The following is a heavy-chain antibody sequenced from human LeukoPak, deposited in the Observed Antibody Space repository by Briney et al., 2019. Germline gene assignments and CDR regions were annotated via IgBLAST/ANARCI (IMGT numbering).Heavy chain of an antibody. Sequence: GGSLRLSCAASGFTFSSYGMHWLRQAPGKGLEWVAVISYDGSYKYHADSVKGRFSISRDNSKNTLYLQMNSLRVEDTAVYYCAKGLIYCSGGSCSGGYFDYWGQGTLVTVSS. J-gene: IGHJ4*02. CDR1: GFTFSSYG. D-gene: IGHD2-15*01. CDR2: ISYDGSYK. V-gene: IGHV3-30*18. CDR3: AKGLIYCSGGSCSGGYFDY.